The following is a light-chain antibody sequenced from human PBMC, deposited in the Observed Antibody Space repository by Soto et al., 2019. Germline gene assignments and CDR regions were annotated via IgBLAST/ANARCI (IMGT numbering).Light chain of an antibody. CDR2: GAS. V-gene: IGKV3-20*01. CDR3: QQYGSSIT. J-gene: IGKJ3*01. Sequence: EIVLTESPGTLSLSTGERATLSCRASQSFSSSYLAWYQQKPGQAPRLLIYGASSRATGIPDRFSGSGSGTDFTLTISRLEPEDFAVYYFQQYGSSITFGPGTKVDI. CDR1: QSFSSSY.